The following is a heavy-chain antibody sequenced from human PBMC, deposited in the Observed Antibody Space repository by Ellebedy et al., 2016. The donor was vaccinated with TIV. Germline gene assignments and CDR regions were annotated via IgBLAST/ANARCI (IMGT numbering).Heavy chain of an antibody. CDR2: ISYDGSNK. Sequence: GESLKISCAASGFTFSSYGMHWVRQAPGKGLEWVAVISYDGSNKYYADSVKGRFTISRDNSKNTLYLQMNSLRAEDTAVYYCARATYSYGYVAFDYWGQGTLVTVSS. V-gene: IGHV3-30*03. J-gene: IGHJ4*02. CDR1: GFTFSSYG. CDR3: ARATYSYGYVAFDY. D-gene: IGHD5-18*01.